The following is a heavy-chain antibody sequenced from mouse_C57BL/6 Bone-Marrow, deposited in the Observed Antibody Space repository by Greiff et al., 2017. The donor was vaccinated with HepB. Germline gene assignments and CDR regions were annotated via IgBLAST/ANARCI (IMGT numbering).Heavy chain of an antibody. CDR3: ARCYYSNPYYFDY. CDR2: IDPSDSYT. J-gene: IGHJ2*01. V-gene: IGHV1-50*01. Sequence: QVQLQQPGAELVKPGASVKLSCKASGYTFTSYWMQWVKQRPGQGLEWIGEIDPSDSYTNYYQKFKGKATLTVDTSSSTAYMQLSSLPSEDSAVYYCARCYYSNPYYFDYWGQGTTLTVSS. D-gene: IGHD2-5*01. CDR1: GYTFTSYW.